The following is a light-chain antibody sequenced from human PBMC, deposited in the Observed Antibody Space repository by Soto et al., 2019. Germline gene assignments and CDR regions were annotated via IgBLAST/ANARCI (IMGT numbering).Light chain of an antibody. CDR3: QQYGTSPVT. V-gene: IGKV3-20*01. Sequence: EIVLTQSPATLSLSPGERATLSCRASQSVSNYLAWYQQKPGQAPRLLIYDASNRATGIPDRFFGTGSGTDFSLTISRLEPEDFAVYYCQQYGTSPVTFGQGTKVEIK. CDR2: DAS. CDR1: QSVSNY. J-gene: IGKJ1*01.